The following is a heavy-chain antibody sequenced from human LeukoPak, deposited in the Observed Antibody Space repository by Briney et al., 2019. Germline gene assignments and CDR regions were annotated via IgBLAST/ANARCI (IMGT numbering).Heavy chain of an antibody. D-gene: IGHD3-22*01. CDR3: ARALGYYDSSGYYYWYFDL. V-gene: IGHV3-48*01. CDR1: GFTVSSNY. Sequence: GGSLRLSCAASGFTVSSNYMNWVRQAPGKGLEWVSYISSSSSTIYYADSVKGRFTISRDNAKNSLYLQMNSLRAEDTAVYYCARALGYYDSSGYYYWYFDLWGRGTLVTVSS. J-gene: IGHJ2*01. CDR2: ISSSSSTI.